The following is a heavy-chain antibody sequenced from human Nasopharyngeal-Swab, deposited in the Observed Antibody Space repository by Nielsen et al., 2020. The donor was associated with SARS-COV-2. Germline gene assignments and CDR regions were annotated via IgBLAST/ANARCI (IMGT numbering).Heavy chain of an antibody. CDR3: AKDRALYYYDSSGYYYSSY. D-gene: IGHD3-22*01. CDR2: IIPIFGTA. CDR1: GGTFSSYA. Sequence: SLKVSCKASGGTFSSYAISWVRQAPGQGLEWMGGIIPIFGTANYAQKFQGRVTITADESTSTAYMELNSLRAEDTAVYYCAKDRALYYYDSSGYYYSSYWGQGTLVTVSS. V-gene: IGHV1-69*13. J-gene: IGHJ4*02.